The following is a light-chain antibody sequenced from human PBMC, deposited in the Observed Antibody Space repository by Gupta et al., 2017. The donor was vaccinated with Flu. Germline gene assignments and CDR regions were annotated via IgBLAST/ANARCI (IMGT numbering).Light chain of an antibody. CDR1: HRLVHSNGNNL. J-gene: IGKJ2*01. CDR2: KFC. Sequence: VTLGPPASICCTISHRLVHSNGNNLLCWLQQTPGESPRLLISKFCIRDSGVPGSISGSGSATDFTLKISRVEADYVAVYYCKQGRSCAYAFGQGTKVEI. V-gene: IGKV2-30*02. CDR3: KQGRSCAYA.